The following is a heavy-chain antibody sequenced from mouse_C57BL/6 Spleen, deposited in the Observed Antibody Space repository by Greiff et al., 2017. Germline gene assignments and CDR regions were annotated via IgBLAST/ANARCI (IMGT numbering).Heavy chain of an antibody. V-gene: IGHV1-7*01. Sequence: QVHVKQSGAELAKPGAPVKLSCKASGYTFTSYWMHWVKQRPGQGLEWIGYINPSSGYTKYNQKFKDKATLTADKSSSTAYMQLSSLTYEDSAVYYCATSMITSYYYAMDYWGQGTSVTVSS. CDR1: GYTFTSYW. CDR2: INPSSGYT. D-gene: IGHD2-4*01. J-gene: IGHJ4*01. CDR3: ATSMITSYYYAMDY.